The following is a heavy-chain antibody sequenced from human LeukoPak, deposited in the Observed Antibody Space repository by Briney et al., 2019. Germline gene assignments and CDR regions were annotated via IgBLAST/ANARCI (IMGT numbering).Heavy chain of an antibody. V-gene: IGHV3-7*01. CDR1: GLTFSNYW. CDR3: ARDPVEWELLLDY. D-gene: IGHD1-26*01. Sequence: GGSLRLSCAASGLTFSNYWVGWVRQAPGKRPEWVANMNIDGSEKYYADSVKGRFSISRDNARNSVYLQMASLRVEDTAVYYCARDPVEWELLLDYWGQGTLVTVSS. J-gene: IGHJ4*02. CDR2: MNIDGSEK.